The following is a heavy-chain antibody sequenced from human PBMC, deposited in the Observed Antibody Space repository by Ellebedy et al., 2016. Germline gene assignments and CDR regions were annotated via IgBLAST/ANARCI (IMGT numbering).Heavy chain of an antibody. CDR1: GGTFSSYA. J-gene: IGHJ6*02. CDR3: ASTTSLRGYYYYGMDV. D-gene: IGHD1-1*01. CDR2: IIPIFGTA. Sequence: SVKVSCXASGGTFSSYAISWVRQAPGQGLEWMGGIIPIFGTANYAQKFQGRVTITADESTSTAYMELSSLRSEDTAVYYCASTTSLRGYYYYGMDVWGQGTTVTVSS. V-gene: IGHV1-69*13.